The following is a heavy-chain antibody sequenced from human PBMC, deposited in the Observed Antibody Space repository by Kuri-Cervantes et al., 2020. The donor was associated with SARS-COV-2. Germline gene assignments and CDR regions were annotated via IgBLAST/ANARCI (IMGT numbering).Heavy chain of an antibody. J-gene: IGHJ3*01. CDR3: AKSPVDSGTYLSPAFDF. V-gene: IGHV3-23*01. D-gene: IGHD1-26*01. CDR2: ISGSGGST. CDR1: GFTFSSYA. Sequence: ETLSLTCAASGFTFSSYAMSWVRQAPGKGLEWVSAISGSGGSTYYADSVKGRFTISRDNSKNTLYLQMNSLRADDTAVYYCAKSPVDSGTYLSPAFDFWGQGTMVTVSS.